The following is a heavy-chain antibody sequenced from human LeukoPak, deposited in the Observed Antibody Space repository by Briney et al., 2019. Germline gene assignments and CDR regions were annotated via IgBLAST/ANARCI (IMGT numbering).Heavy chain of an antibody. D-gene: IGHD3-3*01. V-gene: IGHV3-30*02. CDR1: GFTFSIYG. J-gene: IGHJ4*02. CDR3: AKEGYYDFWSGYRHPFDY. Sequence: GGSLRLSCAASGFTFSIYGMHWVRQSPGKGLEGVAFIRYDGSNKYYADSVKGRFTISRDNSKNTLYLQMTSLRAEDTAVYYCAKEGYYDFWSGYRHPFDYWGQGTLVTVSS. CDR2: IRYDGSNK.